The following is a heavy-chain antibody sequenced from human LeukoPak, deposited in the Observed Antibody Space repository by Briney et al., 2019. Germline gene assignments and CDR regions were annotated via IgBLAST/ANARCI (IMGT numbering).Heavy chain of an antibody. J-gene: IGHJ4*02. CDR2: ITGSSSYI. V-gene: IGHV3-21*01. Sequence: NPGGSLRLSCAASGFTSSTYYMNWVRQAPGKGLEWVSFITGSSSYIYYTDSVKGRFTISRDNAKNSLFLQMNSLRDEDTAVYYCASGFSSSPYFDYWGQGTLVTVSS. CDR1: GFTSSTYY. CDR3: ASGFSSSPYFDY. D-gene: IGHD6-6*01.